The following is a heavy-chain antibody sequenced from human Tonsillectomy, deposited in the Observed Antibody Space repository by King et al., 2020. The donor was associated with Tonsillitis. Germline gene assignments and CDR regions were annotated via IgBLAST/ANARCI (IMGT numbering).Heavy chain of an antibody. Sequence: TLKESGPVLVKPTETLTLTCTVSGFSLSNARMGVSWIRQPPGKALEWLEHIFSNDEKSYSTSLKSRLTISKDTPKSQVVLTMTNMDPVDTATYYCARIAVAAWRCNYNYYGMDVWGQGTTVTVSS. CDR2: IFSNDEK. CDR1: GFSLSNARMG. J-gene: IGHJ6*02. CDR3: ARIAVAAWRCNYNYYGMDV. V-gene: IGHV2-26*01. D-gene: IGHD6-19*01.